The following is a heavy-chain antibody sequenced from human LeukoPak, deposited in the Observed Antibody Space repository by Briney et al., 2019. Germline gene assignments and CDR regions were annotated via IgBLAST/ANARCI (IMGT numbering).Heavy chain of an antibody. V-gene: IGHV3-21*01. D-gene: IGHD3-3*01. Sequence: GGSLRLSCAASGFTFNDYTMTWVRQAPGKGLEWVSSITGDCNYIFYADSAKGRFTISRDNAQNSLFLELNSLRGEDTAVYYCARERNFYYYDYWGQGALVTVSS. CDR3: ARERNFYYYDY. J-gene: IGHJ4*02. CDR2: ITGDCNYI. CDR1: GFTFNDYT.